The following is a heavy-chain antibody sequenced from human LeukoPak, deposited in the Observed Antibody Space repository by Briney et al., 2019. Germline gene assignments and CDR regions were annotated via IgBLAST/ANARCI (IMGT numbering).Heavy chain of an antibody. CDR1: GFTFSSYG. D-gene: IGHD3-22*01. Sequence: GGSLRLSCAASGFTFSSYGMHWVRQAPGKGLEWVAVISYDGSNKYYADSVKGRFTISRDNSKNTLYLQMNSLRAEDTAVYYCAKDWVGAYYYNSSGYPGGYYFDYWGQGTLVTVSS. CDR3: AKDWVGAYYYNSSGYPGGYYFDY. CDR2: ISYDGSNK. V-gene: IGHV3-30*18. J-gene: IGHJ4*02.